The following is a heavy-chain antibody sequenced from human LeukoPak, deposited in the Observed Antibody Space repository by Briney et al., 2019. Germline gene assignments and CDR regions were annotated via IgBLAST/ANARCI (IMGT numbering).Heavy chain of an antibody. Sequence: GGSLRLSCAASGFSFRNYAMNWVRQAPGKGLEWVSGISGSGSSTYYANSVKGRFTISRDNSKNTLYLQMNSLRAEDTAVYYCARVRSYSSSPGYFQHWGQGTLVTVSS. J-gene: IGHJ1*01. CDR1: GFSFRNYA. D-gene: IGHD6-6*01. V-gene: IGHV3-23*01. CDR2: ISGSGSST. CDR3: ARVRSYSSSPGYFQH.